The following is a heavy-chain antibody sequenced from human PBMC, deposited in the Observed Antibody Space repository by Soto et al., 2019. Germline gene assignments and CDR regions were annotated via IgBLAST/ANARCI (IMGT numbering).Heavy chain of an antibody. D-gene: IGHD3-22*01. V-gene: IGHV4-30-2*06. CDR1: GDSITGSLYP. J-gene: IGHJ5*02. CDR2: IYHDGST. CDR3: ARAGSVDSFLNWFDP. Sequence: SETLSLTCAVSGDSITGSLYPWNWIRQSPGTGLEWIGYIYHDGSTYYNPSLESRVTMSIDKSKNQFSLKLSSVTAADTAVYYCARAGSVDSFLNWFDPWGQGTLVTVSS.